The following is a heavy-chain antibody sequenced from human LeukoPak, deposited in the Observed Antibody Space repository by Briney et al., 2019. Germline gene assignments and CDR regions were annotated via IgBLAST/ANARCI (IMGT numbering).Heavy chain of an antibody. Sequence: SETLSLTCNVSGVCVSDCRYYWIWLRQLPGKGLEWIGYKYYSGRVKYNPSLKSRLTISIDTPQNKFSLQLSSVTAADTASDYCATPYCSGISCLDVFNMWGQGTRVTVSS. CDR2: KYYSGRV. D-gene: IGHD2-2*01. V-gene: IGHV4-31*03. CDR1: GVCVSDCRYY. CDR3: ATPYCSGISCLDVFNM. J-gene: IGHJ3*02.